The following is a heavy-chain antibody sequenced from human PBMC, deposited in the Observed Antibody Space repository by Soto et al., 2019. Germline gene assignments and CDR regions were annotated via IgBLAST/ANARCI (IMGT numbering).Heavy chain of an antibody. CDR3: AKAGGSSFYYYMDV. Sequence: PGGSLRLSCAASGFTFSSYAMTWVRQAPGKGLEWVSTVTNSGDKTYYVDSVKGRLTISRDNSKNTLYLQMDSLRAEDTAVYYCAKAGGSSFYYYMDVWGKGTPVTVSS. CDR2: VTNSGDKT. CDR1: GFTFSSYA. J-gene: IGHJ6*03. V-gene: IGHV3-23*01. D-gene: IGHD2-15*01.